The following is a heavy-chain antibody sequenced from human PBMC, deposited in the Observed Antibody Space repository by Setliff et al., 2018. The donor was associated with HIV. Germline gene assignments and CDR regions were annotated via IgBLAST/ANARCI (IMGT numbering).Heavy chain of an antibody. CDR2: MNPKTGNT. CDR3: ARVDDFWSGPNTAGYMDV. CDR1: GFTLSEVS. D-gene: IGHD3-3*01. J-gene: IGHJ6*03. Sequence: ASVKVSCKVSGFTLSEVSIHWVRQAPGKGLEWMGWMNPKTGNTGYAQKFQGRVTMTRDTSISTAYMELSGLRSDDTAVYYCARVDDFWSGPNTAGYMDVWGKGTTVTVSS. V-gene: IGHV1-2*02.